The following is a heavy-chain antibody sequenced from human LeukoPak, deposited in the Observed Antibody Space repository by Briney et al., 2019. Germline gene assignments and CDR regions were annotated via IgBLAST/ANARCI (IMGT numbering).Heavy chain of an antibody. J-gene: IGHJ6*02. D-gene: IGHD4-17*01. CDR3: AREDTVLGMDV. Sequence: GASVKVSCKASGYTFTNYAITWVRQAPGQGLEYMGWINTNTGTPTSAQGFTGRFVFSLDTSVSTAYLQISSLKAEDTAVYYCAREDTVLGMDVWGQGTTVTVSS. CDR2: INTNTGTP. V-gene: IGHV7-4-1*02. CDR1: GYTFTNYA.